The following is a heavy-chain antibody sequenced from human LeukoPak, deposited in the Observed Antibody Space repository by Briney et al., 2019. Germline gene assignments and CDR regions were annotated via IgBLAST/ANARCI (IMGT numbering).Heavy chain of an antibody. J-gene: IGHJ4*02. CDR3: ASGGAYGY. D-gene: IGHD5-12*01. V-gene: IGHV4-39*01. CDR1: GGSISSSTYY. CDR2: IYYSGST. Sequence: KTSETLSRTCTVSGGSISSSTYYWGWIRQPPGKGLEWIGSIYYSGSTYYNPSLKSRVTISVDTSKNQFSLKLRSVTAADTAVYYCASGGAYGYWGQGTLVTVSS.